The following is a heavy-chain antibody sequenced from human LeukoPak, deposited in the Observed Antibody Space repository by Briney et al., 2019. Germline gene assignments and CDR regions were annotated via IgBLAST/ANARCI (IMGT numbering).Heavy chain of an antibody. CDR2: IYSGGST. J-gene: IGHJ4*02. CDR3: ARVTLELLYGGYFDY. Sequence: PGGPLRLSCAASGFTVSSNYMSWVRQAPGKGLEWVSVIYSGGSTYYADSVKGRFTISRDNSKNTLYLQMNSLRAEDTAVYYCARVTLELLYGGYFDYWGQGTLVTVSS. D-gene: IGHD3-10*01. CDR1: GFTVSSNY. V-gene: IGHV3-66*01.